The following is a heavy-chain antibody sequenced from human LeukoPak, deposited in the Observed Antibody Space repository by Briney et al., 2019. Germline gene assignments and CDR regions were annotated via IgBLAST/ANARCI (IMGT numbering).Heavy chain of an antibody. D-gene: IGHD3-16*01. CDR2: IKEDGSEH. J-gene: IGHJ4*02. Sequence: GGSLRLSCVASAFTFSDYWMSWVRQAPGKGLEWVANIKEDGSEHYYVDSVRGRFTISRDNAKNSLYLQMKSLRAEDTAMYYCARAYAGGIFDSWGQGTLVTVSS. CDR1: AFTFSDYW. CDR3: ARAYAGGIFDS. V-gene: IGHV3-7*04.